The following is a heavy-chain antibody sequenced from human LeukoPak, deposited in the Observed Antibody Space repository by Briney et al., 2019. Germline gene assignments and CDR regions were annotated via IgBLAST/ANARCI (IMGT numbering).Heavy chain of an antibody. Sequence: PGGSLRLSCAASGFTVSSNCMSWVRQAPGKGLEWVSVIYSGGSTYYADSVKGRFTISRDNSKNTLYLQMNSLRAEDTAVYYCAREDSSSYDYWGQGTLVTVSS. V-gene: IGHV3-53*01. CDR2: IYSGGST. J-gene: IGHJ4*02. D-gene: IGHD6-13*01. CDR3: AREDSSSYDY. CDR1: GFTVSSNC.